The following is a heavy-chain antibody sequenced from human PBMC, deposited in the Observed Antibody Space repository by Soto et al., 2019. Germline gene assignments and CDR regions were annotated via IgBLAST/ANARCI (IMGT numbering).Heavy chain of an antibody. J-gene: IGHJ4*02. V-gene: IGHV3-74*03. CDR3: AIVETFSSTSCYSVFDY. CDR1: GFTFSSYW. D-gene: IGHD2-2*01. CDR2: INSDGSST. Sequence: EVQLVESGGGLVQPGGSLRLSCAASGFTFSSYWMHWVRQAPGKGLVWVSRINSDGSSTTYADSVKGRFTISRDNAKNTLYLQMNSLRAKDTAVYSCAIVETFSSTSCYSVFDYWGQGTLVTVSS.